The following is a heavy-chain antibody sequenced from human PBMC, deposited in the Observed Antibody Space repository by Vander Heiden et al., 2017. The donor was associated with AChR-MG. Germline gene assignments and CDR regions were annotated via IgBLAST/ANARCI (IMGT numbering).Heavy chain of an antibody. CDR1: GGSISSSSYY. Sequence: QLQLQESGPGLVKPSETLSLTCTVSGGSISSSSYYWGWIRQPPGKGLEWIGSIYYSGGTYYNPSLKSRVTISVDTSKNQFSLKLSSVTAADTAVYYCAKQRLQRWLSHAFDIWGQGTMVTVSS. V-gene: IGHV4-39*01. CDR2: IYYSGGT. D-gene: IGHD5-18*01. CDR3: AKQRLQRWLSHAFDI. J-gene: IGHJ3*02.